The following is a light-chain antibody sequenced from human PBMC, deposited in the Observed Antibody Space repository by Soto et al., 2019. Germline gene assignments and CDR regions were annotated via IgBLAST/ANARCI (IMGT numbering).Light chain of an antibody. V-gene: IGKV3-20*01. CDR1: QSVDSSY. CDR3: QQSGNSPFT. J-gene: IGKJ2*01. Sequence: IVLTQSPGTLSLSPGERATLSCRASQSVDSSYLAWYQQKPGQAPRLLIYGASNRATGIPDRFSGSGSGTDFTLTISRLEPEDFAVYSCQQSGNSPFTFGPGTKLEIK. CDR2: GAS.